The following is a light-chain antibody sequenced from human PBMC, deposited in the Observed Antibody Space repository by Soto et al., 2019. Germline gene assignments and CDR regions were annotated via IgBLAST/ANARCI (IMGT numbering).Light chain of an antibody. CDR3: AAWDDSLNGLV. J-gene: IGLJ2*01. CDR1: SSNIGSNT. CDR2: SNN. Sequence: VLTQPPSASGTPGQRVTISCSGSSSNIGSNTVNWYQQLPKTAPKLLIYSNNQRPSGVPDRFSGSKSGTSASLAISGLQSEDEADFYCAAWDDSLNGLVFGGGTKVTVL. V-gene: IGLV1-44*01.